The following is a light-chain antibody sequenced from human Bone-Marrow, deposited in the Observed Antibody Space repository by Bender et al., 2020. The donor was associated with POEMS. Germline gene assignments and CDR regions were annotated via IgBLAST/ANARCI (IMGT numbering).Light chain of an antibody. V-gene: IGLV2-23*02. CDR1: SSDKF. J-gene: IGLJ3*02. Sequence: QSALTQPAAVSGSPGQSITISCTGSSSDKFVSWYQHHPGKAPKLLIYEVSKRPSGVSNRFSGSKSDNTASLTISGLQAEDEADFYCCSYADNSVWVFGGGTKLTVL. CDR2: EVS. CDR3: CSYADNSVWV.